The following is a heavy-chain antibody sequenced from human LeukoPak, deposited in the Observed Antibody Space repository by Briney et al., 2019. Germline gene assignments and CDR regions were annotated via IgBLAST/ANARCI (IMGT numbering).Heavy chain of an antibody. CDR3: AKGLLTSGYRDY. J-gene: IGHJ4*02. CDR1: GFPFSNYA. V-gene: IGHV3-23*01. CDR2: ISDNGDRT. Sequence: GGSLRLSCAASGFPFSNYAMTWVRQAPGKGLERVSGISDNGDRTYYADSVKGRFTISRDNSKNMLYLQMNSLSGEDTALYYCAKGLLTSGYRDYWGQGTLVSVSS. D-gene: IGHD3-22*01.